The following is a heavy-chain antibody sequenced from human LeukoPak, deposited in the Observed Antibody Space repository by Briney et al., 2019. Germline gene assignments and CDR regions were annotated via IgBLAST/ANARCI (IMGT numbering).Heavy chain of an antibody. CDR3: ARGVRRWLQFYYFDY. Sequence: TSETLSLTCAVYGGSFSGYYWSWIRQPPGKGLEWIGEINHSGSTNYNPSLKSRVTISVDTSKNQSSLKLSSVTAADTAVYYCARGVRRWLQFYYFDYWGQGTLVTVSS. CDR1: GGSFSGYY. J-gene: IGHJ4*02. V-gene: IGHV4-34*01. CDR2: INHSGST. D-gene: IGHD5-24*01.